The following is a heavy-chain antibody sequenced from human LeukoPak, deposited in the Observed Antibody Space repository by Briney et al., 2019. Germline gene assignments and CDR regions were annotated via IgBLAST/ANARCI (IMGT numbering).Heavy chain of an antibody. D-gene: IGHD6-13*01. Sequence: GGSLRLSCAASGFTFSSYSMNWVRQAPGKGLEWVSSISSSSYIYYADSVKGRFTISRGNAKNSLYLQMNSLRAEDTAVYYCARDRSSSWYPEVWGKGTTVTVSS. V-gene: IGHV3-21*01. CDR3: ARDRSSSWYPEV. CDR2: ISSSSYI. CDR1: GFTFSSYS. J-gene: IGHJ6*04.